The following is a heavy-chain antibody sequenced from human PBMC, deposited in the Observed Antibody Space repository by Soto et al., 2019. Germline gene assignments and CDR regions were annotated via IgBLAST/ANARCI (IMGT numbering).Heavy chain of an antibody. V-gene: IGHV5-51*01. CDR1: GYSFTDYW. J-gene: IGHJ4*02. CDR3: SRQMVHYYDSSGYLSFDY. D-gene: IGHD3-22*01. Sequence: PGESLKISCKDSGYSFTDYWIGWVRQQPGKGLEWMGIIYPGDSDTRYSPSFQGQVTISADKSISTAYLQWSSLKASDTAMYYSSRQMVHYYDSSGYLSFDYWGQGTLVTVSS. CDR2: IYPGDSDT.